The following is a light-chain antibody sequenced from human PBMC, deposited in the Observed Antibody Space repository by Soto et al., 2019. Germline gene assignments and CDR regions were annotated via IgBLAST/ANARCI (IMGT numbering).Light chain of an antibody. Sequence: DIQMTQSPSTLSASVGDRVTITCRASQSISSWLAWYQQKPGKAPNLLIYKASSLESGVPSRFSGSASGTELTITISTLQPDDFATYYCQEFNSDPGTFGQGTKVEIK. V-gene: IGKV1-5*03. CDR1: QSISSW. J-gene: IGKJ1*01. CDR2: KAS. CDR3: QEFNSDPGT.